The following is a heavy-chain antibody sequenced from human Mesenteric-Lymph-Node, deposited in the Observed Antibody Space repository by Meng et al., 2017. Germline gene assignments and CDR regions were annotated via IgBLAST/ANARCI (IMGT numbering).Heavy chain of an antibody. V-gene: IGHV2-5*01. J-gene: IGHJ4*02. CDR3: ALIRQSPSNYFDL. Sequence: ITFQEPVPSLVQPTPTPTMTCPFFGFSGSTRGVAVGWIRQPPGKALGWLSILYWSDDKRYSPSLKSRLTITKDTSKNQVVLTMTNMDPVDTATYYCALIRQSPSNYFDLWGQGTLVTVSS. CDR1: GFSGSTRGVA. CDR2: LYWSDDK.